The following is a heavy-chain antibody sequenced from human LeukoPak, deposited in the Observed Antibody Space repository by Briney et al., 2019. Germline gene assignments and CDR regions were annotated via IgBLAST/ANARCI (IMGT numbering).Heavy chain of an antibody. Sequence: ASVKVSCKASGYTFTSYGISWVRQAPGQGLEWMGWISAYNGNTNYAQKLQGRVTMTTDTSTTTAYMELRSLRSDDTAVYYCARDSKYYYDSAGSRFDPWXQGTLVTVSS. V-gene: IGHV1-18*01. CDR3: ARDSKYYYDSAGSRFDP. D-gene: IGHD3-22*01. CDR1: GYTFTSYG. CDR2: ISAYNGNT. J-gene: IGHJ5*02.